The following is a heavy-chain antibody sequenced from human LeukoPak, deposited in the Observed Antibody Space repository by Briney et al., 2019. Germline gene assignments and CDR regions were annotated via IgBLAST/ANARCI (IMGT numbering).Heavy chain of an antibody. J-gene: IGHJ6*02. CDR2: ISGDGGST. V-gene: IGHV3-43*02. D-gene: IGHD3-16*01. CDR3: AGGYYYYYGMDV. Sequence: GGSLRLSCAASGFTFDDYAMHWVRQAPGKGLEWVSLISGDGGSTYYADSVKGRFTISRDNSKNSLYLQMNSPRTEDTALYYCAGGYYYYYGMDVWGQGTTVTVSS. CDR1: GFTFDDYA.